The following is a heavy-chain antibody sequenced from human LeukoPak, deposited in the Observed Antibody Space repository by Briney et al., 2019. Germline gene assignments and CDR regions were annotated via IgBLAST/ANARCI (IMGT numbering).Heavy chain of an antibody. CDR1: GGSFSGYY. D-gene: IGHD6-13*01. CDR3: AKDGAIAAAFFDY. Sequence: ETLSLTCAVYGGSFSGYYWSWVRQPPGKGLEWGSAISGSGGSTYYADSVKGRFTISRDNSKNTLYLQMNSLRAEDTAVYYCAKDGAIAAAFFDYWGQGTLVTVSS. V-gene: IGHV3-23*01. J-gene: IGHJ4*02. CDR2: ISGSGGST.